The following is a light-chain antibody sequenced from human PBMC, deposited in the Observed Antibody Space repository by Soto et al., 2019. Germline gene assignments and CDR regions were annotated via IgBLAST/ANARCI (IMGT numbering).Light chain of an antibody. CDR2: DVS. CDR3: NSYTGSSTPYV. CDR1: SSDVGSYNY. V-gene: IGLV2-14*03. J-gene: IGLJ1*01. Sequence: ALTQPAXVSGSPGQSITISCTGTSSDVGSYNYVSWYQQHPGKAPKLMIYDVSNRPSGVSNRFSGSKSGNTASLTISGLQAEDEADYYCNSYTGSSTPYVFGTGTKVTVL.